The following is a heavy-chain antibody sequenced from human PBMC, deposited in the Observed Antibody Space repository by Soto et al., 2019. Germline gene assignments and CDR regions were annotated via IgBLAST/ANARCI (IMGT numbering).Heavy chain of an antibody. CDR3: ARTAARPSGFDY. CDR2: INHSGST. D-gene: IGHD6-6*01. J-gene: IGHJ4*02. CDR1: GGSISSGGYY. Sequence: SETLSLTCTVSGGSISSGGYYWSWIRQHPGKGLEWIGYINHSGSTNYNPSLKSRVTISVDTSKNQFSLKLSSVTAADTAVYYCARTAARPSGFDYWGQGTLVTVSS. V-gene: IGHV4-31*03.